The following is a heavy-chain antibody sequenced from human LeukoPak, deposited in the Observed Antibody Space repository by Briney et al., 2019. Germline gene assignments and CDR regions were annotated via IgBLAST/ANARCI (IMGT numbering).Heavy chain of an antibody. V-gene: IGHV3-23*01. Sequence: GGSLRLSCAASGFTFSSYAMSWVRQAPGKGLEWVSAISGSGGSTYSADSVKGRFTISRDNSKNTLYLQMNSLRAEDTAVYYCAKDPDYCGGDCYSGAVAFDIWGQGTMVTVSS. CDR2: ISGSGGST. CDR3: AKDPDYCGGDCYSGAVAFDI. CDR1: GFTFSSYA. D-gene: IGHD2-21*02. J-gene: IGHJ3*02.